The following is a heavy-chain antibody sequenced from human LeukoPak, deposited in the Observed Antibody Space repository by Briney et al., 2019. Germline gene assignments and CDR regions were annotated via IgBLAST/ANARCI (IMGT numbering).Heavy chain of an antibody. CDR3: ARDQWELAGAFDI. V-gene: IGHV3-48*01. CDR2: ISSSSSTI. Sequence: GGSLRLSCAASGFTFSTYGMNWVRQAPGKGLEWVSYISSSSSTIYYADSVKGRFTISRDNAKNSLYLQMNSLRAEDTAVYYCARDQWELAGAFDIWGQGTMVTVSS. J-gene: IGHJ3*02. CDR1: GFTFSTYG. D-gene: IGHD1-26*01.